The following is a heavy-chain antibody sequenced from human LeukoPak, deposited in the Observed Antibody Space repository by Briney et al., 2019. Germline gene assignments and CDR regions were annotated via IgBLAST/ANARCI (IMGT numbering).Heavy chain of an antibody. CDR1: GGSFSGYY. J-gene: IGHJ4*02. Sequence: SETLSPTCAVYGGSFSGYYSSWIRKPPGKGLEWIWEINHSGSTNYKPSLKSRVTISVDTSKNQFSLKLSSVTAADTAVYYCARGPYGGYVKGYFDYWGQGTLVTVSS. D-gene: IGHD5-12*01. CDR3: ARGPYGGYVKGYFDY. CDR2: INHSGST. V-gene: IGHV4-34*01.